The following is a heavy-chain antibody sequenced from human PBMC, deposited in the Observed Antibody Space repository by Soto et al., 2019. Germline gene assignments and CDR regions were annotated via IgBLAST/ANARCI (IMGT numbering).Heavy chain of an antibody. CDR1: GCPITNSKYY. J-gene: IGHJ4*02. CDR2: IYYNGSP. D-gene: IGHD3-22*01. Sequence: PSETLSPTYTVSGCPITNSKYYWGWIRQPPGKGLEWIASIYYNGSPYYNPSLKSRVTMSVDTSQNQFSLKLNSVTAADTAVYYCARLLHDSRGYYYFDQWGQG. CDR3: ARLLHDSRGYYYFDQ. V-gene: IGHV4-39*01.